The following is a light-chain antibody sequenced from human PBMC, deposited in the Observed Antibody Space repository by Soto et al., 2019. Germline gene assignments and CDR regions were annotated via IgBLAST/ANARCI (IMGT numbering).Light chain of an antibody. CDR3: NSYTSSSTLRYV. CDR2: DVS. Sequence: QSALTQPASVSGSPGQSITISCTGTSSDVGGYNYVSWYQRHPGKAPKLMIYDVSNRPSGVSNRFSGSKSGNTASLTISGLQAEDEADYYCNSYTSSSTLRYVFGTGTKLTVL. CDR1: SSDVGGYNY. V-gene: IGLV2-14*01. J-gene: IGLJ1*01.